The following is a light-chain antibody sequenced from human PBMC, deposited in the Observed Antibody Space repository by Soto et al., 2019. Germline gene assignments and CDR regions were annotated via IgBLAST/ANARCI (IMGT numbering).Light chain of an antibody. CDR3: QHYGSAGT. CDR1: QSVSSY. J-gene: IGKJ1*01. CDR2: DAS. V-gene: IGKV3-20*01. Sequence: EIVATQCANTFFASLGEGATIYCRASQSVSSYLAWYQQKSGQAPRLLIHDASIRATGIPDRFSGSGSGTDFTLTISSLQPEDFALYYCQHYGSAGTFGQGTKVDIK.